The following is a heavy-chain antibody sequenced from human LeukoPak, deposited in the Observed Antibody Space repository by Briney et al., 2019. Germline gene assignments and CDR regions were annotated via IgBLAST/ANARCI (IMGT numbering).Heavy chain of an antibody. Sequence: SETLSLTCTVSGGSISSYYWNWIRQPPGKGLEWIGYIYYSGSTNYNPSLKSRVTISVDTSKNQFSLRLSSVTAADTAVYYCASYYYDSSGYLGDAFDIWGQGTMVTVSS. CDR2: IYYSGST. D-gene: IGHD3-22*01. CDR1: GGSISSYY. CDR3: ASYYYDSSGYLGDAFDI. V-gene: IGHV4-59*01. J-gene: IGHJ3*02.